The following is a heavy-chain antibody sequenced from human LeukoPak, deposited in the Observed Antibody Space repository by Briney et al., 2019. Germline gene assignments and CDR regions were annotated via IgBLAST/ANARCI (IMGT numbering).Heavy chain of an antibody. CDR1: GFTFSSYS. CDR2: ISSSSRTT. J-gene: IGHJ4*02. Sequence: GGSLRLSCAASGFTFSSYSMNWVRQAPGKGLEWVSYISSSSRTTYYADSVKGRFTISRDSAKNSLYLQMNSLRDEDTAVYYCARDPTYYDSSGSVFDYWGQGTLVTVSS. CDR3: ARDPTYYDSSGSVFDY. V-gene: IGHV3-48*02. D-gene: IGHD3-22*01.